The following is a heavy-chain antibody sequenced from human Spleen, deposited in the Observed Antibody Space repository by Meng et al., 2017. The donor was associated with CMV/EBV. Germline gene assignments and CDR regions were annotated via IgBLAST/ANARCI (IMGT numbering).Heavy chain of an antibody. CDR1: GFPFSDFA. D-gene: IGHD2-21*01. CDR3: TRQIVESPWFDP. Sequence: GQLVQSGAEGKKPGGPLNLSVAASGFPFSDFAMHWVRQASGKGLEWVGRIRSKANSYATAYAASVKGRFTISRDDSKNTAYLQMNGLKTEDTAVYYCTRQIVESPWFDPWGQGTLVTVSS. CDR2: IRSKANSYAT. V-gene: IGHV3-73*01. J-gene: IGHJ5*02.